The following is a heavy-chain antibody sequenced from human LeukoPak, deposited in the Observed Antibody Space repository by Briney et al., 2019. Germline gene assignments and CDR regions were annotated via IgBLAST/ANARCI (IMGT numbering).Heavy chain of an antibody. CDR1: GGSISSGDYY. CDR2: IYYSGST. V-gene: IGHV4-30-4*01. D-gene: IGHD2-15*01. J-gene: IGHJ4*02. CDR3: AREAPLRYCGGGSCYSFDY. Sequence: SQTLSLTCTVSGGSISSGDYYWSWIRQPPGKGLEWIGYIYYSGSTYYNPSLKSRVTISVDTSKTQFSLKLSSVTAADTAVYYCAREAPLRYCGGGSCYSFDYWGQGTLVTVSS.